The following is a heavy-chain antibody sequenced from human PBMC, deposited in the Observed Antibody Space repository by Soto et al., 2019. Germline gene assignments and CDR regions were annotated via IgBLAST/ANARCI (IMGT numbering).Heavy chain of an antibody. CDR1: GFTFSSYA. CDR3: AKDRYCSGGSCYMARAFDI. V-gene: IGHV3-23*01. J-gene: IGHJ3*02. Sequence: GGSLRLSCAASGFTFSSYAMSWVRQAPGKGLEWVSAISGSGGSTYYADSVKGRVTISRDNSKNTLYLQMNSLRAEDTAVYYCAKDRYCSGGSCYMARAFDIWGQGTMVTVSS. D-gene: IGHD2-15*01. CDR2: ISGSGGST.